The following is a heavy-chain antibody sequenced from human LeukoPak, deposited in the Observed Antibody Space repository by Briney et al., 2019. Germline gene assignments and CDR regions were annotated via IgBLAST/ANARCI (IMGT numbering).Heavy chain of an antibody. Sequence: GGSLRLSGAASGFTFSSYSMNWVRQAPGKGLEWVSSISSGLSYIYYADSVKGRFTISRDNAKNSLYLQMNSLRAEDTAVYYCARGVSGEDAFDIWGQGTMVTVSS. J-gene: IGHJ3*02. CDR2: ISSGLSYI. CDR3: ARGVSGEDAFDI. D-gene: IGHD4-17*01. CDR1: GFTFSSYS. V-gene: IGHV3-21*01.